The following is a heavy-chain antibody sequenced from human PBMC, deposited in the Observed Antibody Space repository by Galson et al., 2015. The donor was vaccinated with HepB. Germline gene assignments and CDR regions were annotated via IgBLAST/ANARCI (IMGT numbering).Heavy chain of an antibody. Sequence: SLRLSCAASGFTFSSYSMNWVRQAPGKGLEWVSSISSSSSYIYYADSVKGRFTISRDNAKNSLYLQMNSLRAEDTAVYYCARGRVCSSTSCPRNWFDPWGQGTLVTVSS. CDR1: GFTFSSYS. V-gene: IGHV3-21*01. CDR2: ISSSSSYI. D-gene: IGHD2-2*01. CDR3: ARGRVCSSTSCPRNWFDP. J-gene: IGHJ5*02.